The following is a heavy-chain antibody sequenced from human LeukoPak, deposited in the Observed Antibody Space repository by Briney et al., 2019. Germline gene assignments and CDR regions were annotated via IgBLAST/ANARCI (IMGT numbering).Heavy chain of an antibody. Sequence: GGSLRLSCAASGFTFSSYWMSWVRQAPGKGLEWVGRIKSRNDGGTIDYAAPVKGRFTISRDDSKNTLYVQMNSLRIEDTAVYYCITTTFYYGGKGYWGQGTLVTVSS. CDR1: GFTFSSYW. CDR3: ITTTFYYGGKGY. J-gene: IGHJ4*02. D-gene: IGHD4-17*01. CDR2: IKSRNDGGTI. V-gene: IGHV3-15*01.